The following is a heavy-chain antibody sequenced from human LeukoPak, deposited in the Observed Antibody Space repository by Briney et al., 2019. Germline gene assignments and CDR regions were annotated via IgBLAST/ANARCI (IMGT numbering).Heavy chain of an antibody. CDR3: ASGEQLVYFDY. CDR2: ISSSSSYI. Sequence: PGGSLRLSCAASGFTFSSYSMNWVRQAPGKGLEWVSSISSSSSYIYYADSVKGRFTISRDNAKNSLYLQVNSLRAEDTAVYYCASGEQLVYFDYWGQGTLVTVSS. D-gene: IGHD6-13*01. V-gene: IGHV3-21*01. CDR1: GFTFSSYS. J-gene: IGHJ4*02.